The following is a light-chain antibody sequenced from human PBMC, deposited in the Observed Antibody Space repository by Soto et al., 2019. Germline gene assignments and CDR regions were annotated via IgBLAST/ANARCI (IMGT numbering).Light chain of an antibody. Sequence: QSALTQPASVSGSPGQSITISCTGTNSDVGGYDSVSWYQQHPGKAPKLIIFDVSHRPSGVSLRFSGSKSGNTASLTISGLQAEDEADYHCSSFTSSSTLVLFGGGTKVTVL. CDR2: DVS. CDR1: NSDVGGYDS. CDR3: SSFTSSSTLVL. J-gene: IGLJ2*01. V-gene: IGLV2-14*03.